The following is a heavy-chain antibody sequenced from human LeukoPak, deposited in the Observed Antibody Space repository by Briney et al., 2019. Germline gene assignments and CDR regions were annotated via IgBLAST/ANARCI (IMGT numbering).Heavy chain of an antibody. D-gene: IGHD6-13*01. Sequence: GGSLRLSCAASGFTFDDYAMHWVRQAPGKGLEWVSLITWDGGSTYYADSVKGRFTISRDNSKNSLSLQMNNLRAEDTALYYCTKRTSSWHEFDYWGQGTLVTVSS. CDR3: TKRTSSWHEFDY. J-gene: IGHJ4*02. CDR2: ITWDGGST. V-gene: IGHV3-43D*03. CDR1: GFTFDDYA.